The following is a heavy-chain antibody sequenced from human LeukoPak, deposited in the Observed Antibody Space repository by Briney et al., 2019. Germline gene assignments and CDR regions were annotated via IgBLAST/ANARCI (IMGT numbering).Heavy chain of an antibody. CDR2: INHSGST. CDR3: ASGYSRKLGY. D-gene: IGHD6-13*01. J-gene: IGHJ4*02. V-gene: IGHV4-34*01. CDR1: GGSFSGYY. Sequence: SETLSLTCAVYGGSFSGYYWSWIRQPPGKGLEWIGEINHSGSTNYNPSLKSRVTISVDTSKNQFSLKLSSVTAADTAVYYCASGYSRKLGYWGQGTLVIVSS.